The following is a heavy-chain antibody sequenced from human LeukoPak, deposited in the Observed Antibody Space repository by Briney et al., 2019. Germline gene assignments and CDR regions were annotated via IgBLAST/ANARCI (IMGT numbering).Heavy chain of an antibody. CDR3: ARVRVSRNWFDP. CDR2: INPSGGST. J-gene: IGHJ5*02. V-gene: IGHV1-46*01. D-gene: IGHD6-13*01. Sequence: ASVKVSCKASGYTFTSYYMHWVRQAPGQGLEWMGIINPSGGSTSYAQKFQGRVTMTRNTSISTAYMELSSLRSEDTAVYYCARVRVSRNWFDPWGQGTLVTVSS. CDR1: GYTFTSYY.